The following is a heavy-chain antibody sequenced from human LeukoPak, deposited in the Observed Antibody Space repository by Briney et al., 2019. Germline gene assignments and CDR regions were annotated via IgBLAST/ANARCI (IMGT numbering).Heavy chain of an antibody. V-gene: IGHV3-7*01. Sequence: AGGSLRLSCAASGSTVSSNYMSWVRQAPGKGLEWVANIKQDGSEKYYVDSVKGRFTISRDNAKNSLYLQMNSLRAEDTAVYYCARKRTSYDSSGYYFDYWGQGTLVTVSP. CDR2: IKQDGSEK. CDR1: GSTVSSNY. J-gene: IGHJ4*02. D-gene: IGHD3-22*01. CDR3: ARKRTSYDSSGYYFDY.